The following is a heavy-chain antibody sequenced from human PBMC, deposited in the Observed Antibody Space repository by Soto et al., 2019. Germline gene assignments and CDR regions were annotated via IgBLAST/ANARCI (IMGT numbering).Heavy chain of an antibody. CDR3: ARVGYSSGWDFDY. D-gene: IGHD6-19*01. V-gene: IGHV3-66*01. J-gene: IGHJ4*02. CDR2: IYSGGST. Sequence: EVQLVESGGGLVQPGGSLRLSVEASGFTVSSNSMSWVRQAPGKGLEWVSVIYSGGSTYYADSVKGRFTISRDNSKNTLYLQMNSLRAEDTAVYYCARVGYSSGWDFDYWGQGTLVTVSS. CDR1: GFTVSSNS.